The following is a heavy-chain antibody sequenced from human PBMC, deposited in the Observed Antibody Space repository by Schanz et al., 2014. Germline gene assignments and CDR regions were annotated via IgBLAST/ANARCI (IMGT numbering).Heavy chain of an antibody. Sequence: QVQLVESGGGVVQPGRSLRLSCAASGFTFSSYGMHWVRQAPGKGLEWVAVISYHGSERYYADSVKGRFTISRDNSKNTLYLQMNSLRTEDTAMYYCARRVPYSFGLDVWGQGATVTVSS. D-gene: IGHD1-1*01. CDR3: ARRVPYSFGLDV. J-gene: IGHJ6*02. CDR1: GFTFSSYG. V-gene: IGHV3-30*03. CDR2: ISYHGSER.